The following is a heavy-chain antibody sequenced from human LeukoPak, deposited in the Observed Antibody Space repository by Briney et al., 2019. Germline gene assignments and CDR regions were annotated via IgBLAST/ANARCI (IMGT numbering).Heavy chain of an antibody. CDR2: ISGGYSYI. J-gene: IGHJ6*03. Sequence: PGGSLRLSCSASGFTFTNYYLNWVRQAPGKGLEWVSSISGGYSYINYADSVKGRFTISRDNAKNSLYLQMNSLRAEDTAVYYCARDARGSWTSYYYYYMDVWGKGTTVTVSS. CDR3: ARDARGSWTSYYYYYMDV. V-gene: IGHV3-21*01. CDR1: GFTFTNYY. D-gene: IGHD6-13*01.